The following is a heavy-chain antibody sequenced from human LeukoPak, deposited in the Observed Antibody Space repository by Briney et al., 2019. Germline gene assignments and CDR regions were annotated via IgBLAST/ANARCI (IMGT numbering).Heavy chain of an antibody. CDR2: ISYDGSNK. CDR3: ARDLDLYSNLGYFDY. J-gene: IGHJ4*02. Sequence: GGSLRLPCAASGFTFSSYAMHWVRQAPGKGLEWVAVISYDGSNKYYADSVKGRFTISRDNSKNTLCLQMNSLRAEDTAVYYCARDLDLYSNLGYFDYWGQGTLVTVSS. D-gene: IGHD4-11*01. CDR1: GFTFSSYA. V-gene: IGHV3-30*04.